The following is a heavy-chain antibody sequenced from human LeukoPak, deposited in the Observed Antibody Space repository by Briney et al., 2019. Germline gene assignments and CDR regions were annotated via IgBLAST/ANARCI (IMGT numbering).Heavy chain of an antibody. CDR1: GFTCSSYE. D-gene: IGHD5-12*01. CDR2: ISSSGSTI. J-gene: IGHJ4*02. CDR3: ARVDVDFFDY. Sequence: SGGSLRLSCAASGFTCSSYEMNWVRQAPGKGLEWVSYISSSGSTIYYADSVKGRFTISRYNAKNSLYLQMNSLRAEDTAVYYCARVDVDFFDYWGQGTLVTVSS. V-gene: IGHV3-48*03.